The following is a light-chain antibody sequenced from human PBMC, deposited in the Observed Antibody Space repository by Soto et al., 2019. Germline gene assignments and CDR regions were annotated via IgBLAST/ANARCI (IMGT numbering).Light chain of an antibody. V-gene: IGKV3-11*01. Sequence: EIVLTQSPGTLSLSPGERDTLSCRASQSVSSFLAWYQQKPGQAPRLLIYDASNRATGIPARFSGSGSGTDFTLTISSLEPEDFAVYYCQQRSNWPPALTFGGGTKVDIK. J-gene: IGKJ4*01. CDR3: QQRSNWPPALT. CDR1: QSVSSF. CDR2: DAS.